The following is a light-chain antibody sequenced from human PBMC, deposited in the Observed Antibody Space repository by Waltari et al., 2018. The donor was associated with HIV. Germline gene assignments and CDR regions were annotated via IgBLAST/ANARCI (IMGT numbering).Light chain of an antibody. CDR2: AAS. J-gene: IGKJ1*01. CDR3: HQYYNYPRT. Sequence: AIRMTQSPSSFSASTGDRVTITCRASQGISSYLAWYQQKPGKAPRLLIYAASTLQSGVPSRFSGSGSGTDFTLTISCLQSEDFATYYCHQYYNYPRTFGQGP. CDR1: QGISSY. V-gene: IGKV1-8*01.